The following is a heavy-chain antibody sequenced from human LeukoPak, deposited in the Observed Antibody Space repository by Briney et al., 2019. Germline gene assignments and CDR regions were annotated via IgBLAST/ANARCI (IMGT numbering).Heavy chain of an antibody. J-gene: IGHJ4*02. CDR2: ISGSGDST. D-gene: IGHD3-22*01. V-gene: IGHV3-23*01. CDR1: GFTFSSYA. Sequence: GGSLRLSCAASGFTFSSYAMSWVRQAPGMGLEWVSAISGSGDSTNYADSVKGRFTISRDNSKNTLYLQMNSLRAEDTAVYYCAKDLNYYDSGDYWGQGTLVTVSS. CDR3: AKDLNYYDSGDY.